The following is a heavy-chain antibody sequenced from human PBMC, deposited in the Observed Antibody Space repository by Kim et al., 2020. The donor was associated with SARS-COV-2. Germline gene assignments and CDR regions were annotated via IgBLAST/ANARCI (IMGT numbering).Heavy chain of an antibody. D-gene: IGHD6-19*01. V-gene: IGHV4-39*01. Sequence: SETLSLTCTVSGGSISSSSYYWGWIRQPPGKGLEWIGSIYYSGSTYYNPSLKSRVTISVDTSKNQFSLKLSSVTSADTAVYYCALIPSEWLVTSYYFDYWGQGTLVTVSS. J-gene: IGHJ4*02. CDR2: IYYSGST. CDR1: GGSISSSSYY. CDR3: ALIPSEWLVTSYYFDY.